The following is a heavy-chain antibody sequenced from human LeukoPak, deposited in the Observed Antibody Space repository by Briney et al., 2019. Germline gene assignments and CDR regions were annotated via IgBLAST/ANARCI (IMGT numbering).Heavy chain of an antibody. J-gene: IGHJ4*02. D-gene: IGHD6-13*01. Sequence: SETLFLTCAVYGGSFSGYYWSWIRQPPGKRLEWIGEINHSGSTNYNPSLKSRVTISVDTSKNQFSLKLSSVTAADTAVYYCARRVWGIAATKPTPGFDYWGQGTLVTVSS. CDR2: INHSGST. CDR1: GGSFSGYY. V-gene: IGHV4-34*01. CDR3: ARRVWGIAATKPTPGFDY.